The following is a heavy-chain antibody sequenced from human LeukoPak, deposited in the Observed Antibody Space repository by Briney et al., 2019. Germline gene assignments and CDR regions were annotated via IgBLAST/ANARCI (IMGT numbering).Heavy chain of an antibody. Sequence: GGSLGLSCAASGFTFSSYSMNWVRQAPGKGLEWVSYISSSSSTIYYADSVKGRFTISRDNAKNSLYLQMNSLRAEDTAVYYCAGFWSRDFDYWGQGTLVTVSS. CDR2: ISSSSSTI. D-gene: IGHD3-3*01. J-gene: IGHJ4*02. CDR3: AGFWSRDFDY. CDR1: GFTFSSYS. V-gene: IGHV3-48*01.